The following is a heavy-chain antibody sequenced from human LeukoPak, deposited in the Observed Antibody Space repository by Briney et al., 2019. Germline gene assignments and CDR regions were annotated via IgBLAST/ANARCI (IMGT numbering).Heavy chain of an antibody. CDR1: GYTFTGYY. Sequence: ASVKVSCKASGYTFTGYYMHWVRQAPGQGLEWMGWINPNSGGTNYAQKFQGRVTMTRDTSISTAYMELSRLRSDDTAVYYCARSVSGWSPFDYWGQGTLVTVSS. CDR3: ARSVSGWSPFDY. D-gene: IGHD6-13*01. V-gene: IGHV1-2*02. CDR2: INPNSGGT. J-gene: IGHJ4*02.